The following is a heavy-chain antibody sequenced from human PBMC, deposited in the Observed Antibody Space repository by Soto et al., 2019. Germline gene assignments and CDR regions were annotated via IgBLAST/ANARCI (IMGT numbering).Heavy chain of an antibody. CDR1: GFTFDYYW. CDR3: ARGDRGAFEL. J-gene: IGHJ3*01. CDR2: IHSDGTST. Sequence: EVQLVESGGGLVQPGESLRLSCEASGFTFDYYWMHWVRQAPGKGLVWVSRIHSDGTSTTYADSVKGRFTISRDNDKNTLSLQMNSLRAEDTAVYYCARGDRGAFELWGQGTVVTVSS. V-gene: IGHV3-74*01. D-gene: IGHD1-26*01.